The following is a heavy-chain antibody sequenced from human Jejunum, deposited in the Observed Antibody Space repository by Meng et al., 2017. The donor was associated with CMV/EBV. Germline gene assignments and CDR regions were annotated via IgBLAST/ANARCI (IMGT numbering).Heavy chain of an antibody. V-gene: IGHV4-59*01. Sequence: GGSITNYSGSWIRQPPGKGLEWIGYLYYSETAYYSPSLRSRVTISVDTTKNQFSLRLSSVTAADTAVYFCATTLYPIPFLNYFDPWGQGTRVTVSS. D-gene: IGHD1-7*01. CDR2: LYYSETA. J-gene: IGHJ5*02. CDR3: ATTLYPIPFLNYFDP. CDR1: GGSITNYS.